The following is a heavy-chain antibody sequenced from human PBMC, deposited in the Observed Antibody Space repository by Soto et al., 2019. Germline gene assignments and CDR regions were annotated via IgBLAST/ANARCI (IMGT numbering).Heavy chain of an antibody. CDR1: GGSVSGGTHY. V-gene: IGHV4-61*01. D-gene: IGHD6-13*01. J-gene: IGHJ2*01. Sequence: QAQLQESGPGPVKPSETLSLTCTVSGGSVSGGTHYWSWIRQPPGKGLEWIGYIYNSGRTNYNPSLKSRFTISVDTSKNQFSLKLSSVTAADTAVYYCARGYRTSWDWFDLWGRGTLVTVSS. CDR2: IYNSGRT. CDR3: ARGYRTSWDWFDL.